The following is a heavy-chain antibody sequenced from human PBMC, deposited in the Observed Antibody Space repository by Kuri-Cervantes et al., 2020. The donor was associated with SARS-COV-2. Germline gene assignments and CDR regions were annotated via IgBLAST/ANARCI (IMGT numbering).Heavy chain of an antibody. Sequence: GESLKISCAASGFSFSDYYMSWVRQAPGKGLEWVSYISSSGSTTYYADSVKGRFTISRDNAKNSLYLQMNSLRAEDTAVYYCASQDIVVVPAANAFDIWGQGTMVTVSS. D-gene: IGHD2-2*01. V-gene: IGHV3-11*04. CDR1: GFSFSDYY. CDR2: ISSSGSTT. J-gene: IGHJ3*02. CDR3: ASQDIVVVPAANAFDI.